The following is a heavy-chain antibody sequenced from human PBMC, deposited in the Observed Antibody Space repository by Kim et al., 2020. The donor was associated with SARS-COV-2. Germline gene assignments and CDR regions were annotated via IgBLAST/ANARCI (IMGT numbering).Heavy chain of an antibody. Sequence: ASVKVSCKVSGYTLTELSMHWVRQAPGKGLEWMGGFDPEDGGTIYAQKFQGRVTMTEDTSTDTAYMELSSLRSEDTAVYYCATGGNRYCSGGSCYPWFDPWGQGTLVTVSS. CDR1: GYTLTELS. D-gene: IGHD2-15*01. CDR2: FDPEDGGT. CDR3: ATGGNRYCSGGSCYPWFDP. J-gene: IGHJ5*02. V-gene: IGHV1-24*01.